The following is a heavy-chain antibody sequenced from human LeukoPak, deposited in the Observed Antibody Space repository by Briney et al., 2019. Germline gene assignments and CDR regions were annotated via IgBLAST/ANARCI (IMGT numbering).Heavy chain of an antibody. CDR3: ARDSYCSGGTCYSRVGY. D-gene: IGHD2-15*01. J-gene: IGHJ4*02. CDR2: INTNTGNP. CDR1: GYTFTTYA. Sequence: ASVKVSCKASGYTFTTYAVNWVRQAPGQGLDWMGWINTNTGNPTYAQGFTERFVFSWDTSVSTAYLQITSLKAEDTAVYFCARDSYCSGGTCYSRVGYWGQGTEVTVSS. V-gene: IGHV7-4-1*02.